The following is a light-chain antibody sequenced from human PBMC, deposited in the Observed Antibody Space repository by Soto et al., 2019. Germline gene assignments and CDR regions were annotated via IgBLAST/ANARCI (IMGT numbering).Light chain of an antibody. CDR3: QQYNSYVWT. CDR1: QSISSW. CDR2: DAS. Sequence: DIQMTQSPSTLSASVGDRVTITCRASQSISSWLDWYQQKPGKAPKLLIYDASSLESRVPSRFSGSRSGTEFTLTINTLQPDDFQTYYCQQYNSYVWTYCQGRKVK. J-gene: IGKJ1*01. V-gene: IGKV1-5*01.